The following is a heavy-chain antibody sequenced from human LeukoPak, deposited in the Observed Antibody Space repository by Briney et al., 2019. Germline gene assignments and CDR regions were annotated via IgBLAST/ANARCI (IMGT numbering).Heavy chain of an antibody. Sequence: GASVKVSCKASGYTFVSYGINWVRQAPGQGLEWTGWISAYNGNTNYAQNFQGRVTMTTDTSTSTAHMELRSLRSDDTAMYYCARDMSGGATVGYWGQGTLVTVSS. CDR1: GYTFVSYG. CDR2: ISAYNGNT. V-gene: IGHV1-18*01. J-gene: IGHJ4*02. D-gene: IGHD1-26*01. CDR3: ARDMSGGATVGY.